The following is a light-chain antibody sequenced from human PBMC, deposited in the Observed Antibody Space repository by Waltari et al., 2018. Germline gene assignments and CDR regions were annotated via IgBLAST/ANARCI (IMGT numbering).Light chain of an antibody. J-gene: IGLJ2*01. CDR1: SSDVGCCNR. Sequence: QSALKQPPSVSGSPGPSVTISSAGTSSDVGCCNRVSWYQQPPGSAPKLMIFEVNNRPSGVPYRFSGSIFGNTASLTISGLQAEDEADYYCSSYTTSDTLIFGCGTKLTVL. V-gene: IGLV2-18*02. CDR2: EVN. CDR3: SSYTTSDTLI.